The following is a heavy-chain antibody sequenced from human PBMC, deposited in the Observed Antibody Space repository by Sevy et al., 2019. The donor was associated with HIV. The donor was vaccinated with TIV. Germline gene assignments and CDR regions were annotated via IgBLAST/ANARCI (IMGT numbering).Heavy chain of an antibody. V-gene: IGHV4-31*03. D-gene: IGHD1-26*01. CDR1: DGSISSLNYY. Sequence: SETLSITCTVSDGSISSLNYYWSWIRQHPGKGLEWIGYIYYSERTNYNPSLKSRVIISVDTSKNQFSLRLSSVTAADTDVYYCARANAYLTSDAFDIWGQGTMVTVSS. CDR2: IYYSERT. J-gene: IGHJ3*02. CDR3: ARANAYLTSDAFDI.